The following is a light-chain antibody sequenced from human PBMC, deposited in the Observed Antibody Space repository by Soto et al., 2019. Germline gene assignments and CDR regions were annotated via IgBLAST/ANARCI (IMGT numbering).Light chain of an antibody. J-gene: IGLJ1*01. CDR2: EVS. V-gene: IGLV2-14*01. CDR1: SDDVGAYNY. CDR3: SSFTNTITRYA. Sequence: QSALAQPASVSGSPGQSITISCTGTSDDVGAYNYVSWYQQHPGKAPKLMIYEVSNRPSGVSNRFSGSKSGDTASLTISGLQAEDEADYYCSSFTNTITRYAFGTGTKVTV.